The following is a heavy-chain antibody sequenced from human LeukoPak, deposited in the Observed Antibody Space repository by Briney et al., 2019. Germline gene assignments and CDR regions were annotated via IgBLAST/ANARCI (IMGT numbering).Heavy chain of an antibody. J-gene: IGHJ6*02. CDR2: INTNTGNP. CDR3: ARVPRYCSGGSCYSGYYGMDV. Sequence: ASVKVSCKASGYTFTSYAMHWVRQPPGQGLEWMGWINTNTGNPTYAQGFTGRFVFSLDTSVSTAYLQICSLKAEDTDVCYCARVPRYCSGGSCYSGYYGMDVWGQGTTVTVSS. D-gene: IGHD2-15*01. CDR1: GYTFTSYA. V-gene: IGHV7-4-1*01.